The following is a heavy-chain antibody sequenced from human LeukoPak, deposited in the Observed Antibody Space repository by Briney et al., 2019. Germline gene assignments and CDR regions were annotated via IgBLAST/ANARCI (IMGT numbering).Heavy chain of an antibody. CDR1: GFTFDDYA. J-gene: IGHJ6*02. D-gene: IGHD3-22*01. CDR2: ISWNSGSI. Sequence: SLRLSCAASGFTFDDYAMHWVRQAPRKGLEWVSGISWNSGSIGYADSVKGRFTISRDNAKNFLYLQMNSLRAEDTALYCCAKAMGGKTYYYDSSGLGHYYYYYGMDVWGQGTTVTVSS. CDR3: AKAMGGKTYYYDSSGLGHYYYYYGMDV. V-gene: IGHV3-9*01.